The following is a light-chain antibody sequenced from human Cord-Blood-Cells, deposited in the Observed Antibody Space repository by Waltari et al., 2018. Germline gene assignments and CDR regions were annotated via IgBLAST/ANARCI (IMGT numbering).Light chain of an antibody. CDR1: SSDVGGYNY. V-gene: IGLV2-14*01. Sequence: QSALTQPASVSGSPGQSITISCTGTSSDVGGYNYVSWYQQHPGKAPKLMLYEVSNRPSGVSNRFSASKSGNPASLTVSGLQAEDEADYYCSSYTSSSTLVFGGGTKLTVL. CDR3: SSYTSSSTLV. CDR2: EVS. J-gene: IGLJ2*01.